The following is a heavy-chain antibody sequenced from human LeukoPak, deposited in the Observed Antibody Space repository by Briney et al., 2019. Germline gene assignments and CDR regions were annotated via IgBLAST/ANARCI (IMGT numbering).Heavy chain of an antibody. J-gene: IGHJ4*02. V-gene: IGHV4-34*01. CDR1: GGSFSGYY. D-gene: IGHD3-10*01. CDR3: ARDRGGFGRYFDY. Sequence: SETLSLTCAVYGGSFSGYYWSWIRQPPGKGLEWIGEINHSGSTNYNPSLKSRVTISVDTSKNQFSLKLSSVTAADTAVYYCARDRGGFGRYFDYWGQGTLVTVSS. CDR2: INHSGST.